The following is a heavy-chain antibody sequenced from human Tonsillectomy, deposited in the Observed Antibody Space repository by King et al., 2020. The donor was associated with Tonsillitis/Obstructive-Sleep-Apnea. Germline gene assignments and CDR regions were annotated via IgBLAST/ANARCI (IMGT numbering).Heavy chain of an antibody. V-gene: IGHV4-34*01. CDR3: AGGDSSGYRSYWYFDL. J-gene: IGHJ2*01. Sequence: VQLQQWGAGLLKPSETLSLTCAVYGGSFSGYYWSWIRQPPGKGLEWIGEINHSGSTNYNPSLKSRVTISVDTSKNQFSLKLSSVTAADTAVYYCAGGDSSGYRSYWYFDLWGRGTLVTVSS. CDR2: INHSGST. D-gene: IGHD3-22*01. CDR1: GGSFSGYY.